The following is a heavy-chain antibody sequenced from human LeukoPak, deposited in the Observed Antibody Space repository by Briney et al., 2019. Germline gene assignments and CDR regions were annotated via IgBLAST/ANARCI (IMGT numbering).Heavy chain of an antibody. J-gene: IGHJ4*02. V-gene: IGHV3-48*03. Sequence: GGSLRLSCAAAGFTFSSYEMNWVRQAPGKGLEWVSYISSSGSTIYYADSVKGRFTISRDNAKNSLYLQMNSLRAEDTAVYYCARVPYDSSGYYYVHIDYWGQGTLVTVSS. CDR2: ISSSGSTI. CDR1: GFTFSSYE. D-gene: IGHD3-22*01. CDR3: ARVPYDSSGYYYVHIDY.